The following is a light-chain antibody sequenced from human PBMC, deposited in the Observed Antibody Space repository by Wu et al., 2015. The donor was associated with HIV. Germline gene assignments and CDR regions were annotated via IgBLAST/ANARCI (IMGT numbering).Light chain of an antibody. V-gene: IGKV3-11*01. Sequence: EIVLTQSPDTLSLSPGERATLSCRASQSITNYLAWYQQKPGQAPRLLIYDASNRATGIPARFSGSGSGTEFTLTISSLQSEDFAVYYCQQYNDWPPYSFGQGTKLEIK. CDR3: QQYNDWPPYS. CDR1: QSITNY. J-gene: IGKJ2*03. CDR2: DAS.